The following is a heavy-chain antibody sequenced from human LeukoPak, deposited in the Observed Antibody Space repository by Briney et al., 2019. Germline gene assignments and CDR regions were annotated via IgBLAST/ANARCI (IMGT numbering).Heavy chain of an antibody. V-gene: IGHV5-51*01. D-gene: IGHD5-24*01. CDR2: LYPGDSDT. Sequence: GESLKISCKGSGYSFTSYWIGWVRPMPGKGLEWMGILYPGDSDTRYSPSFQGQVTISADKSISTAYLQWSSLKASDTAMYYCARPHVEMATIDAFDIWGQGTMVTVSS. CDR1: GYSFTSYW. J-gene: IGHJ3*02. CDR3: ARPHVEMATIDAFDI.